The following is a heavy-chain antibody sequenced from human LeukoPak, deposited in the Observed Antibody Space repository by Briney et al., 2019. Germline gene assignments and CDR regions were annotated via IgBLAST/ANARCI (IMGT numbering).Heavy chain of an antibody. D-gene: IGHD3-9*01. CDR1: GFSFRTYS. V-gene: IGHV3-33*01. J-gene: IGHJ6*02. CDR2: IWFDGSDK. Sequence: PGGSLRLSCAVSGFSFRTYSMHWVRQAPGKGLEWVAVIWFDGSDKYYADSAKGRFTISRDNSKNTLYLQMNSLRAEDTAMYYCARDISYGMDVWGQGTTVTVSS. CDR3: ARDISYGMDV.